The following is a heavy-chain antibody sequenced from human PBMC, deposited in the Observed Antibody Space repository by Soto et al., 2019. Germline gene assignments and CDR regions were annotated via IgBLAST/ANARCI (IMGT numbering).Heavy chain of an antibody. V-gene: IGHV1-18*04. CDR2: ISAYNGNT. J-gene: IGHJ4*02. D-gene: IGHD3-22*01. CDR3: ARVGAYYYDSSGYNGAMTY. CDR1: GYTFTSYG. Sequence: ASVKVSCKASGYTFTSYGISWVRQAPGQGLEWMGWISAYNGNTNYAQKLQGRVTMTTDTSTSTAYMELRSLRSDDTAVYYCARVGAYYYDSSGYNGAMTYWGQGTLVTVSS.